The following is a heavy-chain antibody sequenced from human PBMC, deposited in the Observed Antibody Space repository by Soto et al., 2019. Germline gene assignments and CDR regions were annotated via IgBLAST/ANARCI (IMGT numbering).Heavy chain of an antibody. V-gene: IGHV3-33*01. J-gene: IGHJ4*02. CDR2: IWYDGSNK. CDR3: ARDRQQLQEFDY. CDR1: GFTFSRYG. Sequence: QVQLVESGGGVVQPGRSLRLSCAASGFTFSRYGMHWVRQAPGKGLEWVAVIWYDGSNKYYADSVKGRFTIPRHNSKNTLYLQMNSLRAEDTAVYYCARDRQQLQEFDYWGQGTLVTVSS. D-gene: IGHD6-13*01.